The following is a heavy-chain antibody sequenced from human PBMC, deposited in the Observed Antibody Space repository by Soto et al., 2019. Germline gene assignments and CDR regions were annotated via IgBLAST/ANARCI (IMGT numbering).Heavy chain of an antibody. Sequence: PSETLSLTCTVSGGSISSYYWSWIRQPPGKGLEWIGEINHSGSTNYNPSLKSRVTISVDTSMNQFSLKLSSVTAADTAVYYCARVVRCSSTSCYKIPYYYYYYGMDVWGQRTTVTVSS. CDR3: ARVVRCSSTSCYKIPYYYYYYGMDV. CDR2: INHSGST. D-gene: IGHD2-2*02. CDR1: GGSISSYY. V-gene: IGHV4-34*01. J-gene: IGHJ6*02.